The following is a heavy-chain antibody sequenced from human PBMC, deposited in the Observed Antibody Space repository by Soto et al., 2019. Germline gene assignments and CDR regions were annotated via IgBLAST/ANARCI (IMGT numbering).Heavy chain of an antibody. CDR2: IIPIFGTA. Sequence: QVQLVQSGAEVKKPGSSVKVSCKASGGTFSSYAISWVRQAPGQGLEWMGGIIPIFGTANYAQKIQGRVTITADESTSTAYMELSSLRSEDTAVYYCARDYYDSSGYYRKPNYYYYYYGMDVWGQGTTVTVSS. V-gene: IGHV1-69*01. D-gene: IGHD3-22*01. CDR1: GGTFSSYA. CDR3: ARDYYDSSGYYRKPNYYYYYYGMDV. J-gene: IGHJ6*02.